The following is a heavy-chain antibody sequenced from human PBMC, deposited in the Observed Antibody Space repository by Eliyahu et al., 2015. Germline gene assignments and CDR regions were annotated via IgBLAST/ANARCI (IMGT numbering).Heavy chain of an antibody. CDR3: ATHRSGGSPYY. CDR2: ISDNGAYT. D-gene: IGHD2-15*01. Sequence: EVQLLESGGGLVQPGGSLRLSXXASGXXFISXAMTWXRQAPGKGLEWLSAISDNGAYTYYADSVKGRFTISRDNSRNSLYLQMSSLRAEDTAIYYCATHRSGGSPYYWGQGTPVTVSS. CDR1: GXXFISXA. J-gene: IGHJ4*02. V-gene: IGHV3-23*01.